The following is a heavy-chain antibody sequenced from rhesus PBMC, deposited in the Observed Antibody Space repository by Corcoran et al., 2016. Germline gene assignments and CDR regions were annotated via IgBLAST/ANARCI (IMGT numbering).Heavy chain of an antibody. J-gene: IGHJ5-2*02. Sequence: QVLLQESGPGLVKPSETLSLTCAVSGVSLYGNYWTWIRQSPGKGLEWIGDISGNTETTSYNPSLGGRVTISKDTSQNQYSLMLTSVTAADTAIYYCARDAISLDVWGRGILVTVSS. CDR3: ARDAISLDV. CDR1: GVSLYGNY. CDR2: ISGNTETT. V-gene: IGHV4-147*01.